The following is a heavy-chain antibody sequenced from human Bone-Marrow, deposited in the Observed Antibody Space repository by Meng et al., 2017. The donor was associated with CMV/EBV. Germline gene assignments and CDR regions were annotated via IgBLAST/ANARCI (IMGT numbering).Heavy chain of an antibody. CDR1: GGSISSSSYY. J-gene: IGHJ4*02. CDR2: IYYSGST. CDR3: ARDVGSIAAAGTLGFDY. Sequence: GSLRLSCTVSGGSISSSSYYWGWIRQPPGKGLEWIGSIYYSGSTYYNPSLKSRVTISVDTSKNQFSLKLSSVTAADTAVYYCARDVGSIAAAGTLGFDYWGQGTLVTVSS. D-gene: IGHD6-13*01. V-gene: IGHV4-39*07.